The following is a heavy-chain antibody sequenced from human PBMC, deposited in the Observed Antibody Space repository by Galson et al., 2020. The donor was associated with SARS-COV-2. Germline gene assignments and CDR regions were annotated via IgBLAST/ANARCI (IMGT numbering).Heavy chain of an antibody. D-gene: IGHD2-21*02. J-gene: IGHJ4*02. CDR1: GFTFSSYW. V-gene: IGHV3-74*01. Sequence: GGSLRLPCAASGFTFSSYWMHWVRQAPGKGLVGVSRINSDGSSTSYADSVKGRFTISRDNAKNTLYLQMNSLRAEDTAVYYCARLFHEIYCGGDCYPLDYWGQGTLVTVSS. CDR2: INSDGSST. CDR3: ARLFHEIYCGGDCYPLDY.